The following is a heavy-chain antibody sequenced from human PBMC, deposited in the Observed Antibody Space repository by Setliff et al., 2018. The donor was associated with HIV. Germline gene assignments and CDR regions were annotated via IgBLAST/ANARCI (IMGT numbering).Heavy chain of an antibody. Sequence: GGSLRLSCAASGFTFSKYSMNWVRQAPGKGLEWVLVISGSGASTYYADSVKGRFTISRDNSKNTLYLQMNSLRVEDTAVYHCARSPQGGYFDYWGQGTLVTVSS. J-gene: IGHJ4*03. CDR1: GFTFSKYS. V-gene: IGHV3-23*01. CDR3: ARSPQGGYFDY. CDR2: ISGSGAST.